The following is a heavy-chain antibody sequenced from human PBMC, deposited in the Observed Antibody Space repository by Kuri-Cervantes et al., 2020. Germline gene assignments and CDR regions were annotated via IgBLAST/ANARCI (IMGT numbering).Heavy chain of an antibody. CDR1: GFTFSDYY. Sequence: GESLKISCVASGFTFSDYYMTWIRQAPGKGLEWVAYISTSGSTEYYADSVKGRFTISRDNVKNSVHLQMNSLRAEDTAVYYCARDRYSGYDYGYYYYYMDVWGKGTTVTVSS. V-gene: IGHV3-11*04. D-gene: IGHD5-12*01. J-gene: IGHJ6*03. CDR3: ARDRYSGYDYGYYYYYMDV. CDR2: ISTSGSTE.